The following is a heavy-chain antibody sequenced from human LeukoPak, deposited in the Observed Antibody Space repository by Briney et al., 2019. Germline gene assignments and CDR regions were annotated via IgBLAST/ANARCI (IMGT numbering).Heavy chain of an antibody. CDR1: GGSISSNSYY. V-gene: IGHV4-39*01. D-gene: IGHD3-10*01. J-gene: IGHJ4*02. CDR3: ARTRYYYNSRSYGAPYYFDY. Sequence: SETLSLTCAVAGGSISSNSYYWGWIRQPPGKGLERFGGIYYSGSTYYNPSIKSRVTISVDTSKNQFSLKLSSMTAADTAVYYCARTRYYYNSRSYGAPYYFDYWGQGTLVTVSS. CDR2: IYYSGST.